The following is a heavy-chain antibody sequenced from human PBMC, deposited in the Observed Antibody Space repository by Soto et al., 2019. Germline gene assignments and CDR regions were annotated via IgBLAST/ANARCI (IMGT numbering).Heavy chain of an antibody. J-gene: IGHJ4*02. D-gene: IGHD5-18*01. CDR3: ARDNGYSYGNTLAH. CDR1: GGSISSYY. CDR2: IYYSGST. V-gene: IGHV4-59*01. Sequence: PSETLSLTCTVSGGSISSYYWSWIRQPPGKGLEWIGYIYYSGSTNYNPSLKSRVTISVDTSKNQFSLKLSSVTAADTAVYYCARDNGYSYGNTLAHWAQGTLVTVS.